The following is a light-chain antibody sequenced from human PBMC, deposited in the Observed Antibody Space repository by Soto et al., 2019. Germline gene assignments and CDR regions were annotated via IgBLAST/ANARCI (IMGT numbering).Light chain of an antibody. J-gene: IGKJ1*01. CDR1: QSIGSD. CDR2: AAS. CDR3: QQSYSTPRT. Sequence: DIQMTQSPSSLSASVGGKVTITCRASQSIGSDLNWYQQKPGKAPKLLVYAASSLQSGVPSRFSGSGSGTDFTLTINSLQPEDFATYYCQQSYSTPRTFGQGTKVEIK. V-gene: IGKV1-39*01.